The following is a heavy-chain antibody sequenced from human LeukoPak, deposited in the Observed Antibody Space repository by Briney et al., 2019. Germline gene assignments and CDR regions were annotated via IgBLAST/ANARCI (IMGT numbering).Heavy chain of an antibody. V-gene: IGHV3-30-3*01. CDR3: ARPSQYYYYFGMDV. CDR1: GFTFSSYA. CDR2: ISYDGSNK. D-gene: IGHD4-11*01. Sequence: GGSLRLSCAASGFTFSSYAMHWVRQAPGKGLEWVAVISYDGSNKYYADSVKGRFTISRDNSKNTLYLQMNSLRIEEMAVYYCARPSQYYYYFGMDVWGQGTTVTVSS. J-gene: IGHJ6*02.